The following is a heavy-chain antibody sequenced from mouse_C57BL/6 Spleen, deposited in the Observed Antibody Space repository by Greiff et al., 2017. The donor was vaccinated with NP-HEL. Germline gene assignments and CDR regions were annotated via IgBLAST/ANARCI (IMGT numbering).Heavy chain of an antibody. J-gene: IGHJ3*01. D-gene: IGHD1-1*01. V-gene: IGHV1-82*01. CDR2: IYPGDGDT. Sequence: QVQLQQSGPELVKPGASVKISCKASGYAFSSSWMNWVKQRPGKGLEWIGRIYPGDGDTNYNGKFKGKATLTADKSSSTAYMQLSILTSEDSAVYFCARDYGSSYEGAWFAYWGQGTLVTVSA. CDR1: GYAFSSSW. CDR3: ARDYGSSYEGAWFAY.